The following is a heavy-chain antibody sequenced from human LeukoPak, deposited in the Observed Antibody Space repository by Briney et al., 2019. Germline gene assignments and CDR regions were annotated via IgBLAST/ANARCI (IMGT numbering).Heavy chain of an antibody. D-gene: IGHD6-13*01. CDR3: ARDTGPYSSSWDYFDY. Sequence: PGGSLRLSCAASGFTFSSYAMHRVRQAPGKGLEWVAVISYDGSNKYYADSVKGRFTISRDNSKNTLYLQMNSLRAEDTAVYYCARDTGPYSSSWDYFDYWGQGTLVTVSS. J-gene: IGHJ4*02. CDR1: GFTFSSYA. V-gene: IGHV3-30*01. CDR2: ISYDGSNK.